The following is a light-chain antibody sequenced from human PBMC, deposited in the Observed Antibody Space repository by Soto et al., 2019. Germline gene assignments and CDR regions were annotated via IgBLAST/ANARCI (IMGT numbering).Light chain of an antibody. CDR2: AAS. V-gene: IGKV1-39*01. J-gene: IGKJ1*01. Sequence: IHLTQSPSSLSASLVDIVTITCXASQGISSYLAWYQQKPRKAPKLLIYAASTLQSGVPSRFSGSGSGTDFTLTISSLQPEDFATDNCTASEATPWRSGQGTNVDI. CDR3: TASEATPWR. CDR1: QGISSY.